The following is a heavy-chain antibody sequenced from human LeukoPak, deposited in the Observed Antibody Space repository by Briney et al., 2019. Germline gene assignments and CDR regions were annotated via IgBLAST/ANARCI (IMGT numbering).Heavy chain of an antibody. D-gene: IGHD6-19*01. V-gene: IGHV1-46*01. CDR2: INPSGGST. CDR1: GYTLTSYY. J-gene: IGHJ3*02. CDR3: ARVRFSSGWYIAFDM. Sequence: GASVKVSCKASGYTLTSYYVHWVRQAPGQGLEWMGIINPSGGSTTYAQNFQGRITMTRDTSTSTVYMELSSLRSEDTAVYYCARVRFSSGWYIAFDMWGQGTMVTVSS.